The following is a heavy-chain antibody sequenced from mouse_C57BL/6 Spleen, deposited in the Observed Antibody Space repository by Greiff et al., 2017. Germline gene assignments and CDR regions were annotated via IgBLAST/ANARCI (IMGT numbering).Heavy chain of an antibody. Sequence: VQLQQSGAELVMPGASVKLSCKASGYTFTSYWMHWVKQRPGQGLEWIGEIDPSDSYTNYNQKFKGKSTLTVDKSSSTAYMQLSSLTSEDSAVYYCARKENYYGSSFDYWGQGTTLTVSS. CDR1: GYTFTSYW. CDR3: ARKENYYGSSFDY. CDR2: IDPSDSYT. D-gene: IGHD1-1*01. J-gene: IGHJ2*01. V-gene: IGHV1-69*01.